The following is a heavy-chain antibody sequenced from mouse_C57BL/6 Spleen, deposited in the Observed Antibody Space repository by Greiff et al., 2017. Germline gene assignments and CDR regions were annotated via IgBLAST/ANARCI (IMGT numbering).Heavy chain of an antibody. Sequence: EVKVEESGPGLVKPSQSLSLTCSVTGYSITSGYYWNWIRQFPGNKLEWMGYISYDGSNNYNPSLKNRISITRDTSKNQFFLKLNSVTTEDTATYYCAREREGFAYWGQGTLVTVSA. CDR3: AREREGFAY. V-gene: IGHV3-6*01. CDR2: ISYDGSN. CDR1: GYSITSGYY. J-gene: IGHJ3*01.